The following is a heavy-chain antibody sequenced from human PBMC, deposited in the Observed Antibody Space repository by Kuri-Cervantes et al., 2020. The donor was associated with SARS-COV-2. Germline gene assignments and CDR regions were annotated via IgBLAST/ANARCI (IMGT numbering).Heavy chain of an antibody. CDR2: INHSGST. D-gene: IGHD3-9*01. J-gene: IGHJ4*02. CDR3: ASFGAHLGLRYFDNPPYSFDY. V-gene: IGHV4-34*01. Sequence: GSLRLSCAVYGGSFSGYYWSWIRQPPGKGLEWIGEINHSGSTNYNPPLKSRVTISVDTSKNQFSLKLSSVTAADTAVYYCASFGAHLGLRYFDNPPYSFDYWGQGTLVTVSS. CDR1: GGSFSGYY.